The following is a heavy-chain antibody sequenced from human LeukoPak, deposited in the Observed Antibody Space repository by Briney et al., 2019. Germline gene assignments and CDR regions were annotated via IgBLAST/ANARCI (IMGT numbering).Heavy chain of an antibody. J-gene: IGHJ4*02. Sequence: SETLSLTCNVSGYPITNGYYWSWIRQTPGKGLEWIGAVYHGESPYYNPSLKGRVTLSVDTSKNQFSLKLLSAIAADTAVYFRARGELLNAEHWGQGTLVSVSS. CDR1: GYPITNGYY. CDR2: VYHGESP. V-gene: IGHV4-38-2*02. CDR3: ARGELLNAEH. D-gene: IGHD1-7*01.